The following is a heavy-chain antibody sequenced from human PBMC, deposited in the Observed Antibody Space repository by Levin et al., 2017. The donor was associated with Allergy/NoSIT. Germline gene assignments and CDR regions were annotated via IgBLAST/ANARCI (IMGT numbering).Heavy chain of an antibody. D-gene: IGHD3-22*01. V-gene: IGHV4-30-4*01. J-gene: IGHJ5*02. CDR1: GGSVSSGDYY. CDR3: AREFGLDSSGYPKYNWFDP. CDR2: IYYSGRT. Sequence: PSETLSLTCTVSGGSVSSGDYYWSWIRQPPGKGLEWMGYIYYSGRTNYNPSLKSRVTISVDTSKNQFSLKLSSVTAADTAVYYCAREFGLDSSGYPKYNWFDPWGQGTLVTVSS.